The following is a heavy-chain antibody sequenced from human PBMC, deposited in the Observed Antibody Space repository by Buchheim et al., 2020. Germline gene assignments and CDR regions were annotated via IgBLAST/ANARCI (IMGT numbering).Heavy chain of an antibody. CDR1: GGSISSSNW. V-gene: IGHV4-4*02. D-gene: IGHD3-22*01. CDR3: ARVDAGYYDSSGYYEASYISA. J-gene: IGHJ5*02. CDR2: IYHSGST. Sequence: QVQLQESGPGLVKPSGTLSLTCAVSGGSISSSNWWSWVRQPPGKGLEWIGEIYHSGSTNYNPSLKSRVTISVDKSKNQFSPKLSSVTAADTAVYYCARVDAGYYDSSGYYEASYISAWGQGTL.